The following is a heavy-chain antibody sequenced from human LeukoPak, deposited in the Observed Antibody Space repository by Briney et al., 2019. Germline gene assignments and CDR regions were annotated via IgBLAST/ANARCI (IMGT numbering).Heavy chain of an antibody. CDR2: INHSGST. Sequence: SETLSLTCAVYGGSFSGYYWSWIRQPPGKGLEWIGEINHSGSTNYNPSLKSRVTISVDTSKNQFSLKLSSVTAADTAVYYCARVPDGSGVDYWGQGTLVTVSS. D-gene: IGHD3-10*01. V-gene: IGHV4-34*01. CDR1: GGSFSGYY. CDR3: ARVPDGSGVDY. J-gene: IGHJ4*02.